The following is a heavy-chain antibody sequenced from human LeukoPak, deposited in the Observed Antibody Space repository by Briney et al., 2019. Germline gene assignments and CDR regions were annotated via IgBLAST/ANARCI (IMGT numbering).Heavy chain of an antibody. V-gene: IGHV3-30*02. Sequence: GGSLRLSCAASGFNFSNYGMDWVRQAPGKRLEWVTFIRYDGTAQYYADSVKGRFTISRDNSKNTLYLQVNSVRAEDTAVYYCARGNSNGFDIWGQGTMATVSS. CDR1: GFNFSNYG. J-gene: IGHJ3*02. CDR3: ARGNSNGFDI. CDR2: IRYDGTAQ. D-gene: IGHD1-7*01.